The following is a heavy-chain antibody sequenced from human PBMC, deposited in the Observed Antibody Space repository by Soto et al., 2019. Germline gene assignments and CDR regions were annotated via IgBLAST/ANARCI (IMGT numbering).Heavy chain of an antibody. CDR3: AKTYTGG. CDR1: GFNLRDQA. J-gene: IGHJ4*02. Sequence: GSLRLSCTASGFNLRDQALSWVRQAPGGGLEWVSGISGMEDRTNYADFVKGRFFISKDRAKNTLNLQMNGLRDDDTAVYYCAKTYTGGWGQGTQVTVSS. CDR2: ISGMEDRT. V-gene: IGHV3-23*01. D-gene: IGHD3-10*01.